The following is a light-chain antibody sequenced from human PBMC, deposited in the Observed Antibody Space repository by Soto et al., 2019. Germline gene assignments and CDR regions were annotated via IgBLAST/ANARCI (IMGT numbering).Light chain of an antibody. CDR2: GAS. Sequence: EIVMTQSPATLSVSPRESATLSCRASQSISIELAWYQQKPGQPPRLLIYGASTRATGVPARFTGSGSGSDFTLTISGLQSEDFAVYYCQQGHTWPLTFGQWTRLEI. CDR3: QQGHTWPLT. J-gene: IGKJ2*01. V-gene: IGKV3-15*01. CDR1: QSISIE.